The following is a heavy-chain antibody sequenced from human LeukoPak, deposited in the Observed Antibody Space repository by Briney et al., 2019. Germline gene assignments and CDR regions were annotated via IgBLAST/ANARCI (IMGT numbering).Heavy chain of an antibody. CDR3: ARGPPPDFDY. Sequence: SETLSLTCTVSGGSISSSSYYWGWIRQPPGKGLEWIGSIYYSGSTYYNPSLKSRVTISVDTSKNQFSLKLSSVTAADTAVYYCARGPPPDFDYWGRGTLVTVSS. CDR2: IYYSGST. V-gene: IGHV4-39*07. CDR1: GGSISSSSYY. J-gene: IGHJ4*02.